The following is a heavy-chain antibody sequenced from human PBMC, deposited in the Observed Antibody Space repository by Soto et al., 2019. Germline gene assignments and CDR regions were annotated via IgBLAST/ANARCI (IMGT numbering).Heavy chain of an antibody. V-gene: IGHV4-59*01. D-gene: IGHD5-12*01. Sequence: SETLSLTCTVSGGSISSYYWSWIRQPPGKGLEWIGYIYYSGSTNYNPSLKSRVTISVDMSKNQFSLKLSSVPAADTAVYYCARGGGGHIVATIIDYWGQGTLVTVSS. CDR3: ARGGGGHIVATIIDY. CDR2: IYYSGST. CDR1: GGSISSYY. J-gene: IGHJ4*02.